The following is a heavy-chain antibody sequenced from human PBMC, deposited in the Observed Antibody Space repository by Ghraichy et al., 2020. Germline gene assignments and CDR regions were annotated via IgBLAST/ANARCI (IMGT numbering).Heavy chain of an antibody. CDR2: ISGSGGST. D-gene: IGHD3-10*01. Sequence: GGSLRLSCAASGFTFSSYAMSWVRQAPGKGLEWVSAISGSGGSTYYADSVKGRFTISRDNSKNTLYLQMNSLRAEDTAVYYCAKDLSPYGSGSQGGMDVWGQGTTVTVSS. J-gene: IGHJ6*02. CDR1: GFTFSSYA. CDR3: AKDLSPYGSGSQGGMDV. V-gene: IGHV3-23*01.